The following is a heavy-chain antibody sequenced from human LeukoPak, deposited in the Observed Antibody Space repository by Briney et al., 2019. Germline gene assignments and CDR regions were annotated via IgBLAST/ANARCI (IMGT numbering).Heavy chain of an antibody. CDR1: GGSTGSYY. V-gene: IGHV4-59*01. J-gene: IGHJ5*02. D-gene: IGHD6-13*01. Sequence: SETLSLTCTVSGGSTGSYYWSWIRQPPGKGLVWIGDIYYSGSTNYNPSLKSRVTISVDTSKNQFSLKLSSVTAADTAVYYCARERPGYSSSWYGFDPWGQGTLVTVSS. CDR3: ARERPGYSSSWYGFDP. CDR2: IYYSGST.